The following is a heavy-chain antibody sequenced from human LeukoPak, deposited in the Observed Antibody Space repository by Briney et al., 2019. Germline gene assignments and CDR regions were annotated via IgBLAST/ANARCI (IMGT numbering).Heavy chain of an antibody. CDR1: GFTFSSYG. CDR2: ISYDGSNK. V-gene: IGHV3-30*18. Sequence: GGSLRLSCAASGFTFSSYGMHWVRQAPGKGLEWVAVISYDGSNKYYADSVKGRFTISRDNSKNTLYLQMNSLRAEDTAVYYCAKGAGYDFWSGYWANYYYGMDVWGQGTTVTVSS. J-gene: IGHJ6*02. CDR3: AKGAGYDFWSGYWANYYYGMDV. D-gene: IGHD3-3*01.